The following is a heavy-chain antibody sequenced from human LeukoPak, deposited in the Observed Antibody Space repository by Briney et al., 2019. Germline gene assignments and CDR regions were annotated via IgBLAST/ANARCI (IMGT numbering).Heavy chain of an antibody. Sequence: GASVKVSCKASGYTFTSYGISWVRQAPGQGLEWMGWISAYNGNTNYAQKLQGRVTMTTDTSTSTAYMELRSLRSDDTAVYYCARVNVQWLFSGGYDAFDIWGQGTMVTVSS. CDR3: ARVNVQWLFSGGYDAFDI. V-gene: IGHV1-18*01. CDR1: GYTFTSYG. J-gene: IGHJ3*02. CDR2: ISAYNGNT. D-gene: IGHD6-19*01.